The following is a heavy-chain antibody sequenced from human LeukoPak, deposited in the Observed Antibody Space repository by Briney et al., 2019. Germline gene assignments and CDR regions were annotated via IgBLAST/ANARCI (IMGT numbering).Heavy chain of an antibody. CDR3: AKLGAYTSSWYGFVDY. Sequence: GESLKISCKSSGYSFTNYWIGWVRQMPGKGLEWMGIIYPDDSDTRYSPSFQGQVTISVGKSISTAYLQWSSLKASDTAMYYCAKLGAYTSSWYGFVDYWGQGTLVTVSS. CDR1: GYSFTNYW. J-gene: IGHJ4*02. V-gene: IGHV5-51*01. CDR2: IYPDDSDT. D-gene: IGHD6-19*01.